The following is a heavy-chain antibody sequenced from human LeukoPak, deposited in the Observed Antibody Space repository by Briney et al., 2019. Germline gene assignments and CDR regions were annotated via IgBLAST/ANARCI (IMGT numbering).Heavy chain of an antibody. CDR2: INHSGST. J-gene: IGHJ5*02. CDR1: GGSFSGYY. V-gene: IGHV4-34*01. D-gene: IGHD2-2*01. Sequence: SETLSLTCAVYGGSFSGYYWSWIRQPPGKGLEWIGEINHSGSTNYNPSLKSRVTISVGTSKNQFSLKLSSVTAADTAVYYCARTTKYQFKWAGFDPWGQGTLVTVSS. CDR3: ARTTKYQFKWAGFDP.